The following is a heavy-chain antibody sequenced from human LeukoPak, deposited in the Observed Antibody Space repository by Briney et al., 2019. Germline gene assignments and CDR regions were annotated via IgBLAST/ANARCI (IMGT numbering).Heavy chain of an antibody. Sequence: GGSLRLSCAASGFTFSSHTMSWVRQTPGKGLQWVSVISGSGRTTEYADSVKGRFTISRDNSKNTLSLQMNSLRVEDTAIYYCAKDLSRAVAADWFDPWDQGSLVTVSS. D-gene: IGHD6-19*01. J-gene: IGHJ5*02. CDR3: AKDLSRAVAADWFDP. CDR1: GFTFSSHT. CDR2: ISGSGRTT. V-gene: IGHV3-23*01.